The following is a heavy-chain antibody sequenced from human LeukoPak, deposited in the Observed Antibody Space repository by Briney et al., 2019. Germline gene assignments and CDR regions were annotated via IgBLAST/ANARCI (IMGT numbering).Heavy chain of an antibody. Sequence: GGSLRLSCAASGFTYSSYAMHWVRQAPGKGLEWVAVISYDGSNKYYADSVKGRFTISRDNSKNTLYLQMNNLRAEDTAVYYCAKSYGSNSGGIDFWGQGTLVTVSS. CDR1: GFTYSSYA. V-gene: IGHV3-30*04. J-gene: IGHJ4*02. D-gene: IGHD4-23*01. CDR3: AKSYGSNSGGIDF. CDR2: ISYDGSNK.